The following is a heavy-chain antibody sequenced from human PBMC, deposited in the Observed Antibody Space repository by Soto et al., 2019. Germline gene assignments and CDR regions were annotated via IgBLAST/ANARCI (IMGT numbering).Heavy chain of an antibody. V-gene: IGHV1-18*01. D-gene: IGHD2-15*01. CDR2: ISGNNDNT. CDR3: TRDLTDIDY. J-gene: IGHJ4*02. Sequence: ASVKVSRKASGYSFTRYGFSWVRQAPGQGLEWMGWISGNNDNTVYAQRFQARLTMTTDTSTGTAYMELRSLRSDDTAMYFCTRDLTDIDYWGQGTLVTVSS. CDR1: GYSFTRYG.